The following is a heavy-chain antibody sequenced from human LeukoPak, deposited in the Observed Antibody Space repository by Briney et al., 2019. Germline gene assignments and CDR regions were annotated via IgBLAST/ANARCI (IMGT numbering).Heavy chain of an antibody. CDR3: ARAIRKWLQLGNDAFDI. Sequence: GGSLRLSCAASGFTFSSYWMSWVRQAPGKGLEWVANIKQDGSEKYYVDSVKGRFTISRDNAKNSLYLQMNSLRAEDTAVYYCARAIRKWLQLGNDAFDIWGQGTMVTVSS. CDR1: GFTFSSYW. V-gene: IGHV3-7*01. CDR2: IKQDGSEK. J-gene: IGHJ3*02. D-gene: IGHD5-24*01.